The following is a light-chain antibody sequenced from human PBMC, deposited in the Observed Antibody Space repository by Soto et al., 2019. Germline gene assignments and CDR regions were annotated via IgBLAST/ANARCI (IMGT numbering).Light chain of an antibody. V-gene: IGLV2-23*02. CDR1: SSNVGSYKL. CDR2: EVN. Sequence: QSALTQPASVSGSPGQSITISCTGTSSNVGSYKLVSWYQQHPGKAPKLMIFEVNKRPSGVSNRFSGSTSGNTASLTISGLEVEDEADYYCCSSGGSPTYVFGTGTKLTVL. CDR3: CSSGGSPTYV. J-gene: IGLJ1*01.